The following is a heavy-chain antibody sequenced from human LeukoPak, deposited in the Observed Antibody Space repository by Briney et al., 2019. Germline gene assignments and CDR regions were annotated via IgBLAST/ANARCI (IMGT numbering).Heavy chain of an antibody. V-gene: IGHV3-23*01. Sequence: GGSLILSCVASRFTFTSYAMSWGRQAPGKGLEWVSSISGSGGSTYYADSVKGRFTISRDNSKNTLHLQMNSLRAEDTAVYYCAGRGSGSYFDYWGQGTLVTVSS. J-gene: IGHJ4*02. CDR3: AGRGSGSYFDY. D-gene: IGHD3-10*01. CDR2: ISGSGGST. CDR1: RFTFTSYA.